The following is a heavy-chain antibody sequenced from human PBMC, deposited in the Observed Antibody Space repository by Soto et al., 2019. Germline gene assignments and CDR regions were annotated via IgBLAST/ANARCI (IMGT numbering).Heavy chain of an antibody. D-gene: IGHD3-22*01. Sequence: QVTLKESGPVLVKPTETLTLTCTVSGFSLSNARMGVSWIRQPPGQALEWLAHIFSNDEKSYSTSLKSRLTISKDTSKSQVVLTMTNMDPVDTATYYCARITFDYYNSSDWGQGTLVTVSS. CDR3: ARITFDYYNSSD. J-gene: IGHJ4*02. V-gene: IGHV2-26*01. CDR2: IFSNDEK. CDR1: GFSLSNARMG.